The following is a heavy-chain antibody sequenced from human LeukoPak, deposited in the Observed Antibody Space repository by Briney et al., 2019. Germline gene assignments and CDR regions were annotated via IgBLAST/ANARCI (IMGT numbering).Heavy chain of an antibody. J-gene: IGHJ6*03. CDR1: GYTFTSYG. CDR3: ASQAYYYYYMDV. CDR2: ISAYNGNT. V-gene: IGHV1-18*01. Sequence: ASVKVSCKASGYTFTSYGISWVRQAPGQGLEWMGWISAYNGNTNYAQKLQGRVTMTTDTSTSTAYMELRSLRSDDTAVYYCASQAYYYYYMDVWGKGTTVTVSS.